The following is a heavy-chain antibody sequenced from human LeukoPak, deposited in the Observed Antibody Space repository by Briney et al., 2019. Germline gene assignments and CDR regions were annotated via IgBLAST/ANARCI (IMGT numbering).Heavy chain of an antibody. V-gene: IGHV1-2*02. CDR3: ARAVVVVPAAIYYDSSGYLFDY. J-gene: IGHJ4*02. D-gene: IGHD2-2*02. CDR2: INPNSGGT. Sequence: GASVKVSCKASGYTFTSYGISWVRQAPGQGLEWMGWINPNSGGTNYAQKFQGRVTMTRDTSISTAYMELSRLRSDDTAVYYCARAVVVVPAAIYYDSSGYLFDYWGQGTLVTVSS. CDR1: GYTFTSYG.